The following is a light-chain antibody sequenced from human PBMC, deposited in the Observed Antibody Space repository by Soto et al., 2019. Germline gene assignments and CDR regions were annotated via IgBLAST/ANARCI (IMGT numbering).Light chain of an antibody. Sequence: DIQLTPSPSTLSESVGDRVTITCRASQSISSWLAWYQQKPGKAPKLLIYKASSLESGVPSRFSGSGSGTEFTLTISSLQPDDFATYYCQQYNSYPLTFGGGTKVDIK. J-gene: IGKJ4*01. V-gene: IGKV1-5*03. CDR2: KAS. CDR3: QQYNSYPLT. CDR1: QSISSW.